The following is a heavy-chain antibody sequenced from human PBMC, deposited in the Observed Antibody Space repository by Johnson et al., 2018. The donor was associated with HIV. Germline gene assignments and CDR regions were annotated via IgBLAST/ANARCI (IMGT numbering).Heavy chain of an antibody. CDR2: ISYDGSNT. Sequence: QVQLVESGGGVVQPGRSLRLSCAASGFTFSNYAMHWVRQAPGKGLEWVAVISYDGSNTYYADSVKGRFTISRENAKNSLYLQMNSLRAGDTAVYYFARANRGRNDAFNIWGQGTMVSVSS. D-gene: IGHD2-15*01. J-gene: IGHJ3*02. CDR1: GFTFSNYA. CDR3: ARANRGRNDAFNI. V-gene: IGHV3-30*14.